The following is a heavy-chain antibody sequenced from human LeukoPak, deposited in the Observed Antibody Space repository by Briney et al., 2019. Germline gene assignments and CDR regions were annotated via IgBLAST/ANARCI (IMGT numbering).Heavy chain of an antibody. CDR1: GYTFTGYY. D-gene: IGHD6-13*01. Sequence: ASMKVSCKASGYTFTGYYMHWVRQAPGQGLEWMGWINPNNGGTKSAQKFQGRVTMTRDTSISTAYMELSSLRSDDTAIYYCARGAEQQRLAHFDYWGQGTLVTVSS. CDR3: ARGAEQQRLAHFDY. CDR2: INPNNGGT. V-gene: IGHV1-2*02. J-gene: IGHJ4*02.